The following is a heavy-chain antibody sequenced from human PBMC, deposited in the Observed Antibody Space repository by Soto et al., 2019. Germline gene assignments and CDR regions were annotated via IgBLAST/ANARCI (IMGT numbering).Heavy chain of an antibody. V-gene: IGHV3-23*01. CDR1: GFTFSSYA. J-gene: IGHJ4*02. CDR3: AKERWAAAGTPTLDY. D-gene: IGHD6-13*01. CDR2: ISGGTSST. Sequence: EVQLLESGGGLVQPGGCLRLSCAASGFTFSSYAMSWVRQAPGKGLEWVSAISGGTSSTYYADSVKGRVTISRDNSKNTLYLQMNSLRAEDTAVYYCAKERWAAAGTPTLDYWGQGTLVTVSS.